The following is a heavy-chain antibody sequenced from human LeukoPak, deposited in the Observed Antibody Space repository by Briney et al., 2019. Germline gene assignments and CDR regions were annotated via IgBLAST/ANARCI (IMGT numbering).Heavy chain of an antibody. CDR3: ATRSYSAGRDF. CDR2: ISRSGDST. V-gene: IGHV3-23*01. CDR1: GFTFTSYA. D-gene: IGHD6-13*01. Sequence: GGSLRLSCAASGFTFTSYAMTWVRQAPGKGLEWVSGISRSGDSTDYADSVKSRFTISRDNPKNMVYLQMNSPRVEDTAVYFCATRSYSAGRDFWGQGTLVTVSS. J-gene: IGHJ4*02.